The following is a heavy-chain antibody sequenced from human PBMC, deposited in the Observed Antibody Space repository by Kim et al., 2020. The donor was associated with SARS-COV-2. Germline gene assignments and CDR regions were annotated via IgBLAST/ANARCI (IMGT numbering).Heavy chain of an antibody. Sequence: SETLSLTCDVSGGSITSFYWAWIRQPPGKGLVWLGYVSFSGSTNLSPSLQSRATISAQTAKNQFSLRLHSVTPAATAVIFCAGCGPGEPGDQCNGDSCYCGAFDIWGQGTVVTVSS. V-gene: IGHV4-59*01. CDR3: AGCGPGEPGDQCNGDSCYCGAFDI. CDR1: GGSITSFY. J-gene: IGHJ3*02. CDR2: VSFSGST. D-gene: IGHD2-15*01.